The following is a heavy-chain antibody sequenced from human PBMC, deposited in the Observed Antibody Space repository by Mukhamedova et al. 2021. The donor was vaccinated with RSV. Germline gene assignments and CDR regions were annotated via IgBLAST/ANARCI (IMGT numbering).Heavy chain of an antibody. D-gene: IGHD2-2*01. Sequence: EWMGWMNPDDANTGYAEKFQGRLTLTRSTSNATVYMELSGLRSEDTAVYYCARGHCTSTICHLPSYYYMDVWGKGTTVTVSS. CDR3: ARGHCTSTICHLPSYYYMDV. V-gene: IGHV1-8*01. J-gene: IGHJ6*03. CDR2: MNPDDANT.